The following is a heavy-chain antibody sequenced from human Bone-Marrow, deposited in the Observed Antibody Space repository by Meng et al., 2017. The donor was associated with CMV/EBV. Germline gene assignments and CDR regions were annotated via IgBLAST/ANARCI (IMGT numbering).Heavy chain of an antibody. J-gene: IGHJ6*01. CDR1: GFTFSSYG. CDR2: IRYDGSNK. Sequence: GESLKISCAASGFTFSSYGMHWVRQAPGKGLEWVAFIRYDGSNKYYADSVKGRFTISRDNSKNTLYLQMNSLRAEDTAVYYGTTNHQLPYAQPYYYYGMDVWGQGTTVTGYS. V-gene: IGHV3-30*02. CDR3: TTNHQLPYAQPYYYYGMDV. D-gene: IGHD2-2*02.